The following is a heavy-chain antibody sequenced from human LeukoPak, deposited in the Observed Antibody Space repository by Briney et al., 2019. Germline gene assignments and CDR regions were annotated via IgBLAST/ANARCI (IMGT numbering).Heavy chain of an antibody. CDR1: GFTFSSYG. D-gene: IGHD2-15*01. CDR3: AKDGYCSGGSCQKFFDY. V-gene: IGHV3-23*01. J-gene: IGHJ4*02. CDR2: ISGSGGST. Sequence: GGTLRLSCAASGFTFSSYGMSWVRQAPGKGLEWVSAISGSGGSTYYADSVKGRFTISRDNSKNTLYLQMNSLRAEDTAVYYCAKDGYCSGGSCQKFFDYWGQGTLVTVSS.